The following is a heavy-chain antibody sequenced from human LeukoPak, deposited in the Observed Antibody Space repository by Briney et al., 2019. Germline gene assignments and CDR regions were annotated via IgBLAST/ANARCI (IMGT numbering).Heavy chain of an antibody. J-gene: IGHJ4*02. CDR2: ISAYNGNT. V-gene: IGHV1-18*01. CDR3: ARAPYYYDLDFEFDY. CDR1: GYTFTSYG. D-gene: IGHD3-22*01. Sequence: ASVKVSCKASGYTFTSYGSSWLRQAPGQGLEWMGCISAYNGNTNYAQKLQGRVTMTTDTSSTTAYMELRSLRSDDTAVYYCARAPYYYDLDFEFDYWGQGTLVTVSS.